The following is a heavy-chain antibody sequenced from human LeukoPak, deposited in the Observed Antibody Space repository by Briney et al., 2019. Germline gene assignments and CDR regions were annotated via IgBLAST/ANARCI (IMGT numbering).Heavy chain of an antibody. D-gene: IGHD7-27*01. Sequence: KPSETLSLTCTVSGFSISSGYYWGWIRQPPGKGLEWIGSIYYSGSTYYNPSLKSRVTISVDTSKNQFSLKLSSVTAADTAVYYCARGLTGNWFDPWGQGTLVTVSS. CDR3: ARGLTGNWFDP. J-gene: IGHJ5*02. CDR1: GFSISSGYY. CDR2: IYYSGST. V-gene: IGHV4-38-2*02.